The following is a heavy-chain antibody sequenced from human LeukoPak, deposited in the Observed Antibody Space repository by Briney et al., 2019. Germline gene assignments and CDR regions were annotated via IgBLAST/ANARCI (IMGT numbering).Heavy chain of an antibody. D-gene: IGHD3-22*01. CDR3: ARNPYYYDSSGYDY. CDR2: ISSSGSII. J-gene: IGHJ4*02. CDR1: GFTFSDYY. Sequence: GGSLRLSCAASGFTFSDYYMSWIRQAPGKGLEWVSYISSSGSIIYYADSVKGRFTISRDNAKNSLYLQMNSLRVEDTAVYYCARNPYYYDSSGYDYWGQGTLVTVSS. V-gene: IGHV3-11*01.